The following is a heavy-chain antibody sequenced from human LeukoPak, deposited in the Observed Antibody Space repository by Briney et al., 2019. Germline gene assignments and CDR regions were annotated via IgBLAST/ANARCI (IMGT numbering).Heavy chain of an antibody. V-gene: IGHV4-34*01. CDR3: ARDLTAAAAIGGVDS. D-gene: IGHD2-2*01. CDR1: GGSFSGYY. CDR2: INHSGST. J-gene: IGHJ4*02. Sequence: SETLSLTCAVYGGSFSGYYWSWIHQPPGKGLEWIGEINHSGSTNYNPSLKSRVTISVDTSKNQFSLKLSSVTAADTAVYYCARDLTAAAAIGGVDSWGQGTLVTVSS.